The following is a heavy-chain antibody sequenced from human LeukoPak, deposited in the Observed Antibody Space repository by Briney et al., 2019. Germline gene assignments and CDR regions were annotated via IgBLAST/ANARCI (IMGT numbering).Heavy chain of an antibody. D-gene: IGHD1-26*01. Sequence: ASVKVSCKASGCTFSSYAISWVRQAPAQGLEWMGLISAYNGNTNYAQKLQGRVTMTTDTSTSTAYMELRSLRSDDTAVYYCARDERLQVGATDYWGQGTLVTVSS. CDR1: GCTFSSYA. J-gene: IGHJ4*02. V-gene: IGHV1-18*01. CDR2: ISAYNGNT. CDR3: ARDERLQVGATDY.